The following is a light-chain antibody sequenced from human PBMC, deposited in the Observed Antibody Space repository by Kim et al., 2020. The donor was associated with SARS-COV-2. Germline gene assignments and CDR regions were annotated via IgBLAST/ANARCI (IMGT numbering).Light chain of an antibody. CDR2: AAS. CDR1: QSISSH. J-gene: IGKJ3*01. Sequence: AYVGDRVTITGRTTQSISSHLNWYQQKPGRAPKLLISAASTLQGGVPSRFSGSGSETDFTLTISSLQPEDFATYFCQQSYITPFTFGPGTKVDIK. CDR3: QQSYITPFT. V-gene: IGKV1-39*01.